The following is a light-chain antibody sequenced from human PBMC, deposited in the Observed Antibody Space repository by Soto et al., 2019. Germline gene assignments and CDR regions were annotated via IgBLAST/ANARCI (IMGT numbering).Light chain of an antibody. J-gene: IGKJ1*01. V-gene: IGKV1-5*01. CDR1: QRISSW. CDR2: DVS. CDR3: QQYTNYPWT. Sequence: DIQMTLSPPTLSASVGDRVTITCRASQRISSWLAWYQQRPGKAPNLLIYDVSSLESGVPSRFSGSGSGTEFTLTISSLQPDDFAAYYCQQYTNYPWTFGQGTKVEIK.